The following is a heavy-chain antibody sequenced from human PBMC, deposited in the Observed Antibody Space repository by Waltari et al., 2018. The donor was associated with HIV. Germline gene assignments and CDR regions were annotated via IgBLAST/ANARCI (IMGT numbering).Heavy chain of an antibody. CDR1: GFTFSNFG. Sequence: QVQLVQSGGGMVQPGRSLRLSCAAPGFTFSNFGIHWVRQAPGKGLEWVAVISHHGRSDHYADSVKGRFTISRDNSKDTLFLEMDNVRPEDTSLYFCAKDRSDFWTGFLDHWGQGALVTVTS. J-gene: IGHJ4*02. CDR2: ISHHGRSD. CDR3: AKDRSDFWTGFLDH. D-gene: IGHD3-3*01. V-gene: IGHV3-30*18.